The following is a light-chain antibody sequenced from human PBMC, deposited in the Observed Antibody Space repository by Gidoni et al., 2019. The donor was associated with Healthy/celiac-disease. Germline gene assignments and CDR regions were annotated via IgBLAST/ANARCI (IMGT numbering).Light chain of an antibody. Sequence: EIVMTQSPATLSVSPGERATLSCRASQSVSSNLAWYQQKPGQAPRLLIYGASTRATGTPARFSGSGSGTEFTLTISSLQSEDFAVYYCQHYNNWPPDTFGRGTKVEI. J-gene: IGKJ1*01. V-gene: IGKV3-15*01. CDR1: QSVSSN. CDR3: QHYNNWPPDT. CDR2: GAS.